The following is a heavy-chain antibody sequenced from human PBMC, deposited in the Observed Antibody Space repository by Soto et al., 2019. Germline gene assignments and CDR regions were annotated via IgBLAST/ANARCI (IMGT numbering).Heavy chain of an antibody. Sequence: GGSLRLSCAASGFTFSDYYMSWIRQAPGKGLEWVSYISSSGSTIYYADSVKGRFTISRDNAKNSLYLQMNSLRAEDTAVYYCARDGTPPRYGDDYFDYWGQGTLVTVSS. CDR3: ARDGTPPRYGDDYFDY. J-gene: IGHJ4*02. V-gene: IGHV3-11*01. D-gene: IGHD4-17*01. CDR1: GFTFSDYY. CDR2: ISSSGSTI.